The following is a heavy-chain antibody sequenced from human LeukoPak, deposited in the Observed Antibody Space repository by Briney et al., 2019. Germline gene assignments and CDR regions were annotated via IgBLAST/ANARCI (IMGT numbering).Heavy chain of an antibody. CDR1: GYSFSRHW. J-gene: IGHJ4*02. V-gene: IGHV5-51*01. Sequence: PGESLKISCKGSGYSFSRHWIGWVRQMPRKGLDWMGIVYPGDSDTRDSASFQGQVTISVDQSISTAYLQWRSLKASDTAMYYCARLGFGSGSTAVADHFDYWGQGTLVTVSS. D-gene: IGHD3-10*01. CDR2: VYPGDSDT. CDR3: ARLGFGSGSTAVADHFDY.